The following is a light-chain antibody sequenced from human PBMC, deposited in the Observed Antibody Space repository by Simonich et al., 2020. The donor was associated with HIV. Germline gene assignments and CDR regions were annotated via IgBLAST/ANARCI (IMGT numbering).Light chain of an antibody. Sequence: DIQMTQSPSTLSASVGDRVTITCRASQSISSWLAWYQQKPGKAPKLLIYKASSLESGVPSRFSGSGSGTEFTLTISSLQPDDFATYYCQQYSNYSRTFGQGTKVDFK. CDR3: QQYSNYSRT. CDR1: QSISSW. V-gene: IGKV1-5*03. CDR2: KAS. J-gene: IGKJ1*01.